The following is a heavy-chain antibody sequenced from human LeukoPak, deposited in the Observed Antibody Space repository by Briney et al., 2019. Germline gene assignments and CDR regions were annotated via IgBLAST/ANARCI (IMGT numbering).Heavy chain of an antibody. J-gene: IGHJ4*02. CDR2: INPNSGGT. CDR3: ARGYYYDSSGYYYFDY. Sequence: ASVKVSCKASGYTFTGYYMHWVRQAPGQGLEWMGWINPNSGGTNYAQKFQGRVTMTRDTSISTAYMELSRLRSDDTAVYYCARGYYYDSSGYYYFDYWGQGTLVTVSS. V-gene: IGHV1-2*02. D-gene: IGHD3-22*01. CDR1: GYTFTGYY.